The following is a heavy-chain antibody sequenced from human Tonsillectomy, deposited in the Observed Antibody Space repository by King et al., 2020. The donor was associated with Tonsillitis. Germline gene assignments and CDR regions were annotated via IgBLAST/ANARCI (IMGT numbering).Heavy chain of an antibody. CDR2: VHYSGSI. J-gene: IGHJ4*02. V-gene: IGHV4-59*01. Sequence: QLQESGPGLVKPSETLSLTCTVSGGSISSYYWSWIRQPPGKGLEWIANVHYSGSINYNPSLKSRVTISVDTSKNQFYLNLTSVTAADTAVYYCARATPGPLVSFDYWGQGTLVTVSS. CDR3: ARATPGPLVSFDY. D-gene: IGHD5/OR15-5a*01. CDR1: GGSISSYY.